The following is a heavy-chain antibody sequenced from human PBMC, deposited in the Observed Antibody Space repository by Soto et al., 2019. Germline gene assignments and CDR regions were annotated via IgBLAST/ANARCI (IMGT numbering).Heavy chain of an antibody. Sequence: GESLKISCKASGYTFTDAWIGWVRQMPGKGLEWMGIVYPGDSQTRYNPSFQGQITISADKSNTTAYLQWTSPKASDSAMYYCARQKGYWGQGTLVTVSS. CDR2: VYPGDSQT. CDR1: GYTFTDAW. V-gene: IGHV5-51*01. CDR3: ARQKGY. J-gene: IGHJ4*02.